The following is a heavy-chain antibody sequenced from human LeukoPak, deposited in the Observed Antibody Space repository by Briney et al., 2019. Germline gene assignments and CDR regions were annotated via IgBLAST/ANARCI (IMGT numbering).Heavy chain of an antibody. Sequence: GGSLRLSCAASGFIFSRYPMSWVRQAPGKGPEWVSLISASGGSTNYADSVKGRFTISRDNSKNTLYLQTNSLRAEDTAVYYCAKDSEVDASVDDWGQGTLVTVSS. V-gene: IGHV3-23*01. CDR2: ISASGGST. CDR1: GFIFSRYP. D-gene: IGHD2-15*01. CDR3: AKDSEVDASVDD. J-gene: IGHJ4*02.